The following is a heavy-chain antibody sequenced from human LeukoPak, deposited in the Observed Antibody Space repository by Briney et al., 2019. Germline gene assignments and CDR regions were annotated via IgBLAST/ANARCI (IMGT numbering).Heavy chain of an antibody. CDR3: ARVHYYGSGSSTPSFDY. CDR1: GFTFSSYS. Sequence: RGSLRLSCAASGFTFSSYSMNWVRQAPGKGLEWVSYISSSSSTIYYADSVKGRFTISRDNAKNSLYLQMNSLRAEDTALYYCARVHYYGSGSSTPSFDYWGQGTLVTVSS. V-gene: IGHV3-48*04. J-gene: IGHJ4*02. D-gene: IGHD3-10*01. CDR2: ISSSSSTI.